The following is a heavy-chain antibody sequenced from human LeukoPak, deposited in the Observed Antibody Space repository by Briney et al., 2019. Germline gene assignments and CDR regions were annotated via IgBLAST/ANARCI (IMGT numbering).Heavy chain of an antibody. CDR3: AKDRNIVIIPDAIEGFDY. CDR1: GFPFSSYG. CDR2: MWNDGSKK. D-gene: IGHD2-2*01. Sequence: GGSLRLSCAASGFPFSSYGMHWVRQAQGKVLEWVAVMWNDGSKKLYADSVKGRFTVSRDNHKNVVFLQMNTLRVDDTAVYYCAKDRNIVIIPDAIEGFDYWGLGTLVTVAS. J-gene: IGHJ4*02. V-gene: IGHV3-33*06.